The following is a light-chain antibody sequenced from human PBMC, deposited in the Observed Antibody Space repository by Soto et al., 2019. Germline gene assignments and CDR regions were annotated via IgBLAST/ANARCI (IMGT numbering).Light chain of an antibody. J-gene: IGKJ4*01. CDR3: QQCSNWPLT. CDR1: QSVSNY. CDR2: DAS. Sequence: EIVLPQSPATLSLSPGERATLSCMASQSVSNYLAWYQQNSGQAPRLLIYDASNSATGIPARFSGGRSQTEFTLTIGSLDPEDFAVYYCQQCSNWPLTFGGGTKVEIK. V-gene: IGKV3-11*01.